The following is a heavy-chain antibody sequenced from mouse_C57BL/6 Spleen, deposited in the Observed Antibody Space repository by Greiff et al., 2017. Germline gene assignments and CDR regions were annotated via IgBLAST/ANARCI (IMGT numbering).Heavy chain of an antibody. V-gene: IGHV1-22*01. CDR2: INPTNGGT. D-gene: IGHD1-1*01. CDR1: GYTFTDYN. Sequence: EVQLQQSGPELVKPGASVKMSCKASGYTFTDYNMHWVKQSHGKSLEWIGYINPTNGGTSYNQKFKGKATLTVNTSSSTAYMELLSLTSEDSAVYYCARAVVGRSYWYFDVWGTGTTVTGSS. J-gene: IGHJ1*03. CDR3: ARAVVGRSYWYFDV.